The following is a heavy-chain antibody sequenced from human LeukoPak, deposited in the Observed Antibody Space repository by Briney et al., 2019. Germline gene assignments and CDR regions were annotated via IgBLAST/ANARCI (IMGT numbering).Heavy chain of an antibody. CDR2: ITSGSSYI. CDR3: ARDRSSSWYVDY. V-gene: IGHV3-21*01. D-gene: IGHD6-13*01. CDR1: GFTFSSYN. Sequence: PGGSLRLSCAASGFTFSSYNMNWVRQAPGQGLEWVSSITSGSSYIYYADSVKGRFTISRDNAKSSLYLQMNSLRAEDTAVYYCARDRSSSWYVDYWGQGTLVTVSS. J-gene: IGHJ4*02.